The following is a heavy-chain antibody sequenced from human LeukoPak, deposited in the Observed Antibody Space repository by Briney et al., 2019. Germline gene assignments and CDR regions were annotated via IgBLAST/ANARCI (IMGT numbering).Heavy chain of an antibody. CDR3: ARGRVSSSTWYSTYYYCFYMDV. D-gene: IGHD1-1*01. CDR1: DGSITMYY. CDR2: VDHSGSS. V-gene: IGHV4-59*01. J-gene: IGHJ6*03. Sequence: SETLSLTCSVSDGSITMYYWTWIRQPPGKGLARIGYVDHSGSSNFNPSLNGRVIISRDTTKNLFSLRLSSVTAADTAVYFCARGRVSSSTWYSTYYYCFYMDVWAKGTTVTVSS.